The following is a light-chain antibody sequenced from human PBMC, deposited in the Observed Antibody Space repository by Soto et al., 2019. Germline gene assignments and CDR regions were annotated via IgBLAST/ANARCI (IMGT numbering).Light chain of an antibody. V-gene: IGLV2-14*03. CDR3: CSYASSNTVV. CDR2: DVS. J-gene: IGLJ2*01. CDR1: SSDIGGYNY. Sequence: QTALTQPASVSGSPGQSITISCTGSSSDIGGYNYVSWYQQHPGKAPKLMIYDVSDRPSGASNRFAGSKSSNTASLTISGLQAEDEDYYYCCSYASSNTVVFGGGTKLTVL.